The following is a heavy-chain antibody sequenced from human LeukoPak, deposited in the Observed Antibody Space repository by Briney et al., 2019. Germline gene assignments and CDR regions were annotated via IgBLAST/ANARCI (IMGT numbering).Heavy chain of an antibody. Sequence: GGSLRLSCAASGFIFSDAWMSWVRQAPGKGLEWVGRIKRKSDGGTIDYAAPVKGRFSISRDDSKNTLYLQMNSLKTEDTAIYYCTTLIAVPGVDYWGQGTLVTVSP. CDR2: IKRKSDGGTI. V-gene: IGHV3-15*01. J-gene: IGHJ4*02. D-gene: IGHD6-19*01. CDR1: GFIFSDAW. CDR3: TTLIAVPGVDY.